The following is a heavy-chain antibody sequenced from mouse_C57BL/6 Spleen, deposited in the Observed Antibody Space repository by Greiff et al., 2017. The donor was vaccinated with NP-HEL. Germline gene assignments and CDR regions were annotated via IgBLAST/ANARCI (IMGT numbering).Heavy chain of an antibody. V-gene: IGHV5-16*01. CDR1: GFTFSDYY. Sequence: EVKLQESEGGLVQPGSSMKLSCTASGFTFSDYYMAWVRQVPEKGLEWVANINYDGSSTYYLDSLKSRFIISRDNAKNILYLQMSSLKSEDTATYYCARDGRSSIWYFDVWGTGTTVTVSS. CDR3: ARDGRSSIWYFDV. D-gene: IGHD1-1*01. CDR2: INYDGSST. J-gene: IGHJ1*03.